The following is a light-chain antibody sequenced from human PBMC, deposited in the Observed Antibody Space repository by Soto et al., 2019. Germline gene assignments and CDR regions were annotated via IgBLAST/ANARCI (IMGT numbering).Light chain of an antibody. Sequence: DIQMTQSPSSLSASVGDRVTITCRASQSISNYLNWYQTKPGKAPKLLMYAASSLQSGVPSRFGGSGSGTDFTLTVSSLQPEDFSTYYCHQSYSTPRTFAQGTKVEIK. CDR2: AAS. V-gene: IGKV1-39*01. CDR3: HQSYSTPRT. CDR1: QSISNY. J-gene: IGKJ1*01.